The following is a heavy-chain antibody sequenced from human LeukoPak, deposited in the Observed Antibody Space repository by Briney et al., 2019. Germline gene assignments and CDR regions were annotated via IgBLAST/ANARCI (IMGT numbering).Heavy chain of an antibody. CDR3: ARVATSGHDY. CDR1: GFTFSSYS. Sequence: GGSLRLSCAATGFTFSSYSMNWVRQAPGKGLEWVSSISSSSSYIYYADSVKGRFTISRDNAKNSLYLQMNSLRAEDTAVYYCARVATSGHDYWGQGTLVTVSS. D-gene: IGHD2-2*01. J-gene: IGHJ4*02. V-gene: IGHV3-21*01. CDR2: ISSSSSYI.